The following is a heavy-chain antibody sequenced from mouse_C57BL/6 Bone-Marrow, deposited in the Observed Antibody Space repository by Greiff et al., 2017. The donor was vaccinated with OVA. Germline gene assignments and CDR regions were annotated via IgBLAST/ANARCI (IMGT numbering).Heavy chain of an antibody. CDR1: GFTFTDYY. Sequence: EVKLMESGGGLVQPGGSLSLSCAASGFTFTDYYMSWVRQPPGKALEWLGFIRNKANGYTTEYSASVKGRFTISRDNSQSILYLQMNALRAEDSATYSCARYIGYSNLDYWGQGTTLTVSS. CDR3: ARYIGYSNLDY. D-gene: IGHD2-5*01. CDR2: IRNKANGYTT. V-gene: IGHV7-3*01. J-gene: IGHJ2*01.